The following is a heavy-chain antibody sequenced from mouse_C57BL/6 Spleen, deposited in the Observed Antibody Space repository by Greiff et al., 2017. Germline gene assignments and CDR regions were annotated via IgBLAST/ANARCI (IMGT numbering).Heavy chain of an antibody. Sequence: EVQLQQSGPELVKPGASVKISCKASGYSFTGYYMNWVKQSPEKSLEWIGEINPSTGGTTYNQKFKAKATLTVDKSSSTAYMQLKSLTSEDSAVXYCARERGITTVVDYFDYWGQGTTLTVSS. V-gene: IGHV1-42*01. D-gene: IGHD1-1*01. CDR1: GYSFTGYY. J-gene: IGHJ2*01. CDR3: ARERGITTVVDYFDY. CDR2: INPSTGGT.